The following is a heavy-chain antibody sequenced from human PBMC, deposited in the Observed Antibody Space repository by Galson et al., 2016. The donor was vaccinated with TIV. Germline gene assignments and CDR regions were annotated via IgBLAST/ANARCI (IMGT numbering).Heavy chain of an antibody. CDR2: ILPIFGAA. V-gene: IGHV1-69*13. J-gene: IGHJ6*03. D-gene: IGHD6-19*01. CDR3: ARPSSSCRGCSYYYYKDV. Sequence: QSGAEVKKPGASVKVSCKASGGTFNIYAISWVRQAPGQGLEWMGGILPIFGAATYAQKFQGRVTITADESTNTAYMELSSLKSDDTAMYYCARPSSSCRGCSYYYYKDVWGKGTTVTVSS. CDR1: GGTFNIYA.